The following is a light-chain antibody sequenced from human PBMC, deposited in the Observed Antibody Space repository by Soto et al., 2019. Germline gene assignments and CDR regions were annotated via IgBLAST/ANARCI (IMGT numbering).Light chain of an antibody. J-gene: IGKJ1*01. CDR3: QQYGSSPRT. CDR1: RGVSANY. Sequence: IVMSQSPATLSVTQGERATLSCRASRGVSANYLAWYQQKPGQAPTLLIYGASIRAAGIPDRFSGSGSGTDFTLTIRRLEPDDFAVYYCQQYGSSPRTFGQGAKV. CDR2: GAS. V-gene: IGKV3-20*01.